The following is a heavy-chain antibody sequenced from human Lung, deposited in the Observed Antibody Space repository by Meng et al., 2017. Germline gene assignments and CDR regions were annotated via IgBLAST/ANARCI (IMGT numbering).Heavy chain of an antibody. D-gene: IGHD3-3*01. V-gene: IGHV3-74*01. CDR1: GFNFGDYI. CDR2: IVSDGGIT. J-gene: IGHJ4*02. CDR3: ARDLAWVLFDY. Sequence: EVQLVESGGGLVQPGGFLRLSCGASGFNFGDYIMHWVSQSPGKGLEWISRIVSDGGITTYADSVKGRFTVSRDNAKNTLYLQMNSLGADDTAVYYCARDLAWVLFDYWGQGALVTVSS.